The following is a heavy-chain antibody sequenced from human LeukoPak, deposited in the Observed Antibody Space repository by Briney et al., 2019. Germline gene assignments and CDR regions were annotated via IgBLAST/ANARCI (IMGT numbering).Heavy chain of an antibody. CDR2: ISYDGSNK. CDR1: GFTFSSYG. CDR3: AKAALLGPRDYVYYFDY. J-gene: IGHJ4*02. V-gene: IGHV3-30*18. D-gene: IGHD3-16*01. Sequence: GRSLRLSCAASGFTFSSYGMHWVRQAPGKGLEWVAVISYDGSNKYYAASVKGRFTISRDNSKNTLYLQMNSLRAEDTAVYYCAKAALLGPRDYVYYFDYWGQGTLVTVSS.